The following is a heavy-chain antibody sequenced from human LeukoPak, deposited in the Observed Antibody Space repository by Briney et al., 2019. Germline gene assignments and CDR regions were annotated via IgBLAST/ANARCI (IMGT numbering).Heavy chain of an antibody. CDR1: GDSLSFHF. V-gene: IGHV4-59*11. D-gene: IGHD1-26*01. Sequence: PSGTLSLTCSVSGDSLSFHFWSWIRQPPGKGLEWIGHTSYGGSTDYNPSLASRVTVSADTSKNQFSLKLSSVTAADTAVYYCATLGRAAGNVFDIWGQGTVVIVSS. CDR3: ATLGRAAGNVFDI. CDR2: TSYGGST. J-gene: IGHJ3*02.